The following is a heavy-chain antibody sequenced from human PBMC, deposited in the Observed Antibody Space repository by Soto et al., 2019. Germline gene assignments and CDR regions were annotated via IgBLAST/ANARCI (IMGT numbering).Heavy chain of an antibody. Sequence: PGGSLRLSCAASGFTFSSYAMFWVRQAPGEGLEWVSSIGGNAGSTFYADSVKGRFTISRDNSRNTLYLQMNSLRAEDTAVYYCARVGFRSGYCSNTSCYFDYWGQGTLVTVSS. V-gene: IGHV3-23*01. D-gene: IGHD2-2*03. CDR2: IGGNAGST. CDR1: GFTFSSYA. CDR3: ARVGFRSGYCSNTSCYFDY. J-gene: IGHJ4*02.